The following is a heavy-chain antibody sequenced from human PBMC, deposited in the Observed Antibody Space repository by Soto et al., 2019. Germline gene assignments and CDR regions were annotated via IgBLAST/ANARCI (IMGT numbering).Heavy chain of an antibody. D-gene: IGHD2-15*01. V-gene: IGHV4-4*07. J-gene: IGHJ6*02. Sequence: QVQLQESGPGLVKPSGTLSLTCTVSGDSIRNFYWSWIRQPPGKGRGWIGRIYSSGSTDYNASLKSRVSMSVDRSNNQFFLRLTSVTAEDTAVYYCVRDCSGGGCYSDYGMDVWGQGTTVTVSS. CDR2: IYSSGST. CDR1: GDSIRNFY. CDR3: VRDCSGGGCYSDYGMDV.